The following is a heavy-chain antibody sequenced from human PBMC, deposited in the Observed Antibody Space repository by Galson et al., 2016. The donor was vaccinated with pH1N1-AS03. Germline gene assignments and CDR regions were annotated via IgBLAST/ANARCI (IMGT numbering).Heavy chain of an antibody. CDR3: TRSRYYNTNLYCFDY. CDR1: GFSLGRSGVG. D-gene: IGHD2/OR15-2a*01. V-gene: IGHV2-5*02. Sequence: PALVKPTQTLTLTCSFSGFSLGRSGVGVGWIRQPPGKALEWLALIYWDDDKLCNPSLKSRLTVTKDTSKNLVALTLTDMDPVDTATYFCTRSRYYNTNLYCFDYWCQGTLGTVSS. CDR2: IYWDDDK. J-gene: IGHJ4*02.